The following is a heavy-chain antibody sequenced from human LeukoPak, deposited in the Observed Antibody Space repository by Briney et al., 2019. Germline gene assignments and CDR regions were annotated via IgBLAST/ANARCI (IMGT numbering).Heavy chain of an antibody. D-gene: IGHD2-2*01. V-gene: IGHV3-74*01. CDR3: ARDHPSTGDY. CDR1: GFSFSSYW. Sequence: GGSLRLSCEGSGFSFSSYWMHWVRQAPGKGLAWVSRIRTDGGTKYYADSVKGRFTVSRDNARNTLYLQMNSLRAEDTAVYYCARDHPSTGDYWGQGTLVTVSS. J-gene: IGHJ4*02. CDR2: IRTDGGTK.